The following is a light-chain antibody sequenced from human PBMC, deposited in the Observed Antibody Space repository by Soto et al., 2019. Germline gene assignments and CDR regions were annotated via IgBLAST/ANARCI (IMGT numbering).Light chain of an antibody. Sequence: QSAPTQAPSASGSPGQSVTFSCTGTSSDVGGYNYVSWYQQYPGKAPKLMIYDVYKRHSGVPDRFSGSKSGNTASLTVSGLQPEDEADYYCSAYAGSSTWVFGGGTKLTVL. CDR1: SSDVGGYNY. CDR3: SAYAGSSTWV. J-gene: IGLJ2*01. CDR2: DVY. V-gene: IGLV2-8*01.